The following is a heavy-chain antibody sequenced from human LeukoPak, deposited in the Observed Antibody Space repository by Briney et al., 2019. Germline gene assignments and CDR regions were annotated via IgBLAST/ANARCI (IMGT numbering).Heavy chain of an antibody. CDR1: GGSISSHF. CDR2: IFYSGTT. V-gene: IGHV4-59*11. CDR3: ARDRLDAFDI. J-gene: IGHJ3*02. Sequence: SSETLSLTCTVSGGSISSHFWSWIRQPPGKGLEWIGYIFYSGTTKYNPSLRSRVTISADTSKNQFSLKLSSVTAADTAVYYCARDRLDAFDIWGQGTMVTVSS.